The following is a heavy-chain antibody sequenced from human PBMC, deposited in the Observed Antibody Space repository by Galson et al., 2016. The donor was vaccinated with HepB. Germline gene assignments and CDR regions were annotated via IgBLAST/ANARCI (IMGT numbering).Heavy chain of an antibody. CDR1: GFVFHDFA. CDR3: VKATLASVTGRYAFDL. J-gene: IGHJ3*01. CDR2: IGWNSGNS. D-gene: IGHD1-14*01. Sequence: SLRLSCAASGFVFHDFAIHWVRQVPGKGLQWVSGIGWNSGNSAYADSVKGRFTISRDNGKSSLYLHMDSLRAEDTAVYYCVKATLASVTGRYAFDLWGQGTMVTVSS. V-gene: IGHV3-9*01.